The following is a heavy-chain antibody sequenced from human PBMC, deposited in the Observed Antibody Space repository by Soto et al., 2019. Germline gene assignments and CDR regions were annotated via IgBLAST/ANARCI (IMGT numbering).Heavy chain of an antibody. Sequence: EVQLLESGGALVQPGESLRLSSAASGFTFSFCAMSWVRQAPGKGLEWVSSMRGSNGDTYYADSVKGRFTISRDNSKNTLYLQMNSLRVEDTALYYCVKGHSDSYYYFDYWGQGALVTVSS. V-gene: IGHV3-23*01. J-gene: IGHJ4*02. CDR3: VKGHSDSYYYFDY. D-gene: IGHD3-22*01. CDR1: GFTFSFCA. CDR2: MRGSNGDT.